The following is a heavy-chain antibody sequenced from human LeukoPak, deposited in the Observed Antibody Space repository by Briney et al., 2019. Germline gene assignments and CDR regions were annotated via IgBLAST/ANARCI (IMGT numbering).Heavy chain of an antibody. Sequence: GGSLRLSCTASGFTFSSYAMHWVRQAPGKGLEWVAVISYDGSNKYYADSVKGRFTISRDNSKNTLYLQMNSLRAKDTAVYYCARDFTGSGSYSVFDYWGQGTLVTVSS. D-gene: IGHD3-10*01. CDR3: ARDFTGSGSYSVFDY. V-gene: IGHV3-30*04. J-gene: IGHJ4*02. CDR1: GFTFSSYA. CDR2: ISYDGSNK.